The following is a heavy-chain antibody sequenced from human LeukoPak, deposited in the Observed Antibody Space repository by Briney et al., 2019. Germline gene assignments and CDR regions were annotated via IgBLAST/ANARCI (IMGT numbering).Heavy chain of an antibody. D-gene: IGHD3-16*01. J-gene: IGHJ6*02. Sequence: GRSLRLSCAASGFTFDDYAMHWVRQAPGKGLEWVSGISWNSGSIGYADSVKGRFTISRDNAKNSLYLQMNRLRAGDTAFYYCAKSQGEGRSSSSGMDVWGQGPRSPSP. V-gene: IGHV3-9*01. CDR2: ISWNSGSI. CDR3: AKSQGEGRSSSSGMDV. CDR1: GFTFDDYA.